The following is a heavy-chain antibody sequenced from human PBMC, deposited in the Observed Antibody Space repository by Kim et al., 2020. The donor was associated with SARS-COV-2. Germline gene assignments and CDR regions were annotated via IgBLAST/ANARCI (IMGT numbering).Heavy chain of an antibody. CDR1: GFTFSNHI. CDR2: ITSNGGST. Sequence: GGSLRLSCSASGFTFSNHIMHWVRQAPGMGLEDVSGITSNGGSTYYVDSVKGRFIISRDTSRNTLFLQMRSLRVEDTAIYYCVRGNDIMATIDRYFDLWGRGTLVSVSS. D-gene: IGHD5-12*01. CDR3: VRGNDIMATIDRYFDL. J-gene: IGHJ2*01. V-gene: IGHV3-64D*06.